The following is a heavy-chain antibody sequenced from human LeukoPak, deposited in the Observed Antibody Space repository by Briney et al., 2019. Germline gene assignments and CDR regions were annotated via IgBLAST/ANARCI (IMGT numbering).Heavy chain of an antibody. V-gene: IGHV1-2*02. J-gene: IGHJ5*02. CDR2: INPNSGGT. D-gene: IGHD6-13*01. Sequence: ASVKVSCKASGYTFTGYYMHWVRQAPGQGLEGMGWINPNSGGTNYAQKFQGRVTMTRDTSISTAYMELSRLRSDDTAVYYCSRTGGIAAAGRVWFDPWGQGTLVTVSS. CDR1: GYTFTGYY. CDR3: SRTGGIAAAGRVWFDP.